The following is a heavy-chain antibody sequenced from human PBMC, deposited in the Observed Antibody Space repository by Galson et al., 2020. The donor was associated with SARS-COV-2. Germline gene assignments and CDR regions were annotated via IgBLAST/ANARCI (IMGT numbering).Heavy chain of an antibody. CDR1: GFSFAKYA. J-gene: IGHJ6*02. V-gene: IGHV3-30*03. D-gene: IGHD3-3*01. CDR3: ASGRGLVGVVTMTALEV. CDR2: ISYDGSNT. Sequence: GGSLRLSCAGSGFSFAKYAMHWVRQAPGKGLEWLSVISYDGSNTYYADSVKGRFTISRDASNNTLYLQMNRLRTGDTAIYYCASGRGLVGVVTMTALEVWGQGTTVAVSS.